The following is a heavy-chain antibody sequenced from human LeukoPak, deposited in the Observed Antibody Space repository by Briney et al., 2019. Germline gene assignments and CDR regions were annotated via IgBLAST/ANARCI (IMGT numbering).Heavy chain of an antibody. J-gene: IGHJ6*02. D-gene: IGHD1-26*01. V-gene: IGHV5-51*01. Sequence: GESLKISCKGSGYSFTSYWIGWVRQMPGKGLEWMGIIYPGDSDTRYSPSFQGQVTISADKSISTAYLQWSSLKASDTAMYYCARLSGSHSHYYCMDVWGQGTTVTVSS. CDR3: ARLSGSHSHYYCMDV. CDR1: GYSFTSYW. CDR2: IYPGDSDT.